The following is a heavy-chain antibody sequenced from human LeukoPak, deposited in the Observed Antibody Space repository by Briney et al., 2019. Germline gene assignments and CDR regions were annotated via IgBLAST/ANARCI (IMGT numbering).Heavy chain of an antibody. CDR1: GFTFSSYS. Sequence: PGGSLRFSCAASGFTFSSYSMNWVRQAPGKGLEWVSYISSSSSTIYYADSVKGRFTISRDNAKNSLYLQMNSLRDEDTAVYYCARLYYYDSSGVAFDIWGQGTMVTVSS. D-gene: IGHD3-22*01. V-gene: IGHV3-48*02. J-gene: IGHJ3*02. CDR3: ARLYYYDSSGVAFDI. CDR2: ISSSSSTI.